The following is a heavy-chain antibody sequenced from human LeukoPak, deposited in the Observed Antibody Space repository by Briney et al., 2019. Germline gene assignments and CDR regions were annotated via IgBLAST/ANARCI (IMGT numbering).Heavy chain of an antibody. J-gene: IGHJ4*02. CDR2: VSYDGSDK. D-gene: IGHD6-13*01. CDR1: GFSFSTYG. V-gene: IGHV3-30*18. Sequence: GGSLRLSCAASGFSFSTYGMHWVRQALGKGLEWVAVVSYDGSDKYYADSVKGRFTISRDNSKNTLYLQMNSLRAEDTAVYYCAKDPRRYSRTGGYFDYWGQGTLVTVSS. CDR3: AKDPRRYSRTGGYFDY.